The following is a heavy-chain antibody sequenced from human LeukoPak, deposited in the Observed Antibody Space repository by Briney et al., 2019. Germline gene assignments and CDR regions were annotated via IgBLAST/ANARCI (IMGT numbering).Heavy chain of an antibody. CDR3: ARDLGVITMIVVVRSFDY. CDR2: INPNSGGT. Sequence: ASVKVSCKASGYTFTGYYMHWVRQAPGQGLEWMGWINPNSGGTNYAQKLQGRVTMTTDTSTSTAYMELRSLRSDDTAVYYCARDLGVITMIVVVRSFDYWGQGTLVTVSS. V-gene: IGHV1-2*02. CDR1: GYTFTGYY. D-gene: IGHD3-22*01. J-gene: IGHJ4*02.